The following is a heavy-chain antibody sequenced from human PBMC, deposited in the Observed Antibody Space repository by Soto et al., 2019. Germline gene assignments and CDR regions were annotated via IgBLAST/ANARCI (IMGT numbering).Heavy chain of an antibody. CDR1: GFSFSSHV. Sequence: EVQLLDSGGDLVQPGGSLRLSCAASGFSFSSHVMSWVRQAPGKGLEWVSSISGSGGGTYYADSVMDRFIISRDNSKNMVGRQMNSLSVVVMVVIFCAKWWCDSWGQGSLVSVSS. CDR3: AKWWCDS. V-gene: IGHV3-23*01. J-gene: IGHJ5*01. CDR2: ISGSGGGT.